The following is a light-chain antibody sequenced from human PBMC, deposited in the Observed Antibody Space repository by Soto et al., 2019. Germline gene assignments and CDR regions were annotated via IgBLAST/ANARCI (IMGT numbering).Light chain of an antibody. Sequence: QSALAHPASVSGSPGQSITISCTGTSSDVGGYNYVSWYQQHPGKAPKLMIYEVSNRPSGVSNRFSGSKSGNTASLTISGLQAEDEADYYCSSYTSSSIPYVFGTGTKVTVL. CDR3: SSYTSSSIPYV. V-gene: IGLV2-14*01. J-gene: IGLJ1*01. CDR1: SSDVGGYNY. CDR2: EVS.